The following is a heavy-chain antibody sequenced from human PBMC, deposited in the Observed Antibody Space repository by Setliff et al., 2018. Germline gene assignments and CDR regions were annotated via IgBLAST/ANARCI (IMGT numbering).Heavy chain of an antibody. CDR3: ARDLGHGGDSDY. Sequence: ETLSLTCTVSGGSISSYYWSWIRQPAGKGLEWIGHIYIGGSANYNPSLKSRVTMSIDTSKNQVSLKLNSVTATDTAVYYCARDLGHGGDSDYWGQGILVTVSS. J-gene: IGHJ4*02. V-gene: IGHV4-4*07. CDR1: GGSISSYY. CDR2: IYIGGSA. D-gene: IGHD2-21*02.